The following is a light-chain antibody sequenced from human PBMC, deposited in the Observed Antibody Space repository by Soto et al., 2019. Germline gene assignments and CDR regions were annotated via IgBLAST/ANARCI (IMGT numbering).Light chain of an antibody. CDR2: DAS. V-gene: IGKV1-33*01. CDR1: QDISNY. J-gene: IGKJ1*01. CDR3: HQYDNLPWT. Sequence: DIQMTQSPSSLSTSIGDRVTITCQASQDISNYLNWYQQKPGKAPKLLIYDASNLETGVPSRFSGSGSGTDFTFTISSLQPEDIATYYCHQYDNLPWTFGQGTKMEIK.